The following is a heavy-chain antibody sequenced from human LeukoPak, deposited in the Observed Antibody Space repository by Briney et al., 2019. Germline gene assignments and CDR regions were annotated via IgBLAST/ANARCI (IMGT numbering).Heavy chain of an antibody. V-gene: IGHV1-2*02. Sequence: ASVKVSCKASGYTFTGYYMHWVRQAPGQGLEWMGWINPNSGGTNYAQKFQGRVTMTRDTSISTAYMELSRLRSDDTAVYYCARDRMITFGGIIVTRGIDYWGQGTLVTVSS. J-gene: IGHJ4*02. CDR2: INPNSGGT. D-gene: IGHD3-16*02. CDR1: GYTFTGYY. CDR3: ARDRMITFGGIIVTRGIDY.